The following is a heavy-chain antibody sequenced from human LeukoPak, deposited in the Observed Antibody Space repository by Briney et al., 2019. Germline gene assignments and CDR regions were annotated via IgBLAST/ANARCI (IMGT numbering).Heavy chain of an antibody. Sequence: KPSETLSLTCTVSGGSISSYYWSWIRQPPGKELEWIGYIYYSGTTDYNPSLKSRVTMSVDTSKNQFSLKLSSVTAADTAVYYCARETACSSTSCYQVMWFDPWGQGTLVTVSS. V-gene: IGHV4-59*12. CDR1: GGSISSYY. CDR2: IYYSGTT. J-gene: IGHJ5*02. D-gene: IGHD2-2*01. CDR3: ARETACSSTSCYQVMWFDP.